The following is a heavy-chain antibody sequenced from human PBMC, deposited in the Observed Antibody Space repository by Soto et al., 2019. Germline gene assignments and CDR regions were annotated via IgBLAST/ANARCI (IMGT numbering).Heavy chain of an antibody. V-gene: IGHV1-69*13. D-gene: IGHD6-13*01. CDR2: IIPIFGTA. Sequence: GASVKVSCKASGGTFSSYAISWVRQAPGQGLEWMGGIIPIFGTANYAQKFQGRVTITADESTSTAYMELSSLRSEDTAVYYCARGGKPGTVYRYYGMDVWGQGTTVTVSS. J-gene: IGHJ6*02. CDR1: GGTFSSYA. CDR3: ARGGKPGTVYRYYGMDV.